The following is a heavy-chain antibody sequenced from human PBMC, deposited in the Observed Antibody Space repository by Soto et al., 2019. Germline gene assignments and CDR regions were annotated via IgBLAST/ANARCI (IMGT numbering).Heavy chain of an antibody. CDR3: ARGYGGPIGWFDP. D-gene: IGHD3-16*01. Sequence: QVQLVQSGAEVQKPGASVKGSCKASGYTFTSYAMHWVRQAPGQRLEWMGWINAGNGNTKYSQKFQGRVTITRDTSASTAYMELSSLRSEDTAVYYCARGYGGPIGWFDPWGQGTLVTVSS. CDR1: GYTFTSYA. CDR2: INAGNGNT. J-gene: IGHJ5*02. V-gene: IGHV1-3*01.